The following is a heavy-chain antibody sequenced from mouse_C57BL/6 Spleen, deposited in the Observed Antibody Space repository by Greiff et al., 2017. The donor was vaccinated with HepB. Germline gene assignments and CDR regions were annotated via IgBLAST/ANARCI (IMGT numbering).Heavy chain of an antibody. Sequence: QVQLQQSGAELVRPGASVKLSCKASGYTFTDYYINWVKQRPGQGLEWIARIYPGSGNTYYNEKFKGKATLTAEKSSSTAYMQLSSLTSEDSAVYFCARGGYYGSSIYWYFDVWGTGTTVTVSS. CDR3: ARGGYYGSSIYWYFDV. CDR2: IYPGSGNT. D-gene: IGHD1-1*01. V-gene: IGHV1-76*01. CDR1: GYTFTDYY. J-gene: IGHJ1*03.